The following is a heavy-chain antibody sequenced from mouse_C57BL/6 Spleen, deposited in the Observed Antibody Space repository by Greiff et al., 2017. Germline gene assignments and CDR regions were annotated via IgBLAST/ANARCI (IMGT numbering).Heavy chain of an antibody. J-gene: IGHJ4*01. CDR3: ARHDGYDGGNAMDY. CDR1: GFTFSDYY. Sequence: EVKLQESGGGLVQPGGSLKLSCAASGFTFSDYYMYWVRQTPEKRLEWVAYISNGGGSTYYPDTVKGRFTISRDNAKNTLYLQLSRLKSEDTAMYYCARHDGYDGGNAMDYWGQGTSVTVSS. V-gene: IGHV5-12*01. CDR2: ISNGGGST. D-gene: IGHD2-2*01.